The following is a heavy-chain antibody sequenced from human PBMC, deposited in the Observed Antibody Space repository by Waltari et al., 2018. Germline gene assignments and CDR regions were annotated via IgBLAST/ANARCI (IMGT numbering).Heavy chain of an antibody. CDR1: GFSLSTSGMC. J-gene: IGHJ4*02. CDR2: IDWDDDK. D-gene: IGHD1-26*01. Sequence: QVTLRESGPALVKPTQTLTLTCTFSGFSLSTSGMCVSWIRQPPGKALEWLALIDWDDDKYYSTSLKTRLTISKDTSKNQVVLTMTNMDPVDTATYYCARTPRRLGATTRGYFDYWGQGTLVTVSS. V-gene: IGHV2-70*01. CDR3: ARTPRRLGATTRGYFDY.